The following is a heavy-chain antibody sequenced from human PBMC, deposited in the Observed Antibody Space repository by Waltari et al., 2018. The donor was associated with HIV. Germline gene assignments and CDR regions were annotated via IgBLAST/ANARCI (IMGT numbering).Heavy chain of an antibody. Sequence: EVQLVESGGDLVQPGGSLRLSCVVSGFTFTTYWMSWVRQAPGKGLEWVANINTNGSQKHYVESLKGRFIISRDNAKNSLYLQMNNLRAEDTAVYFCAREPNSFDYWGPGSLVTVSS. CDR3: AREPNSFDY. CDR2: INTNGSQK. J-gene: IGHJ4*02. CDR1: GFTFTTYW. V-gene: IGHV3-7*01.